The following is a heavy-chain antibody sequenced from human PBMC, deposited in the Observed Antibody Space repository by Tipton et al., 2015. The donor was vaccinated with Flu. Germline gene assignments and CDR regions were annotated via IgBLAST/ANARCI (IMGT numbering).Heavy chain of an antibody. CDR3: ASTSNYGRSIDPNFDY. J-gene: IGHJ4*02. Sequence: TLSLTCTVSGGSISSYYWSWIRQPPGKGLEWVGNIYYSGRTNYKPSLESRVTISVDTSKNQFSLKLSSVTAADTAVYYCASTSNYGRSIDPNFDYWGQGTLVTVSS. V-gene: IGHV4-59*01. CDR1: GGSISSYY. D-gene: IGHD5-24*01. CDR2: IYYSGRT.